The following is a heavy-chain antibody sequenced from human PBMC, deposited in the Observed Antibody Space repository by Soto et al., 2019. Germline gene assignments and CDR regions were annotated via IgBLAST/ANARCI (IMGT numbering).Heavy chain of an antibody. CDR2: IIPIFGTA. D-gene: IGHD1-26*01. V-gene: IGHV1-69*06. Sequence: SVKVSGKASGVTFSSYAISWVRQAPGQGLEWMGGIIPIFGTANYAQKFQGRVTITADKSTSTAYMELSSLRSEDTAVYYCARDTVGNYFDYWGQGTLVTVSS. CDR1: GVTFSSYA. CDR3: ARDTVGNYFDY. J-gene: IGHJ4*02.